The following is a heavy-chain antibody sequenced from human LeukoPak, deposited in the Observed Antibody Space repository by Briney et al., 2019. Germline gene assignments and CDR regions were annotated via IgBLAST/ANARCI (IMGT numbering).Heavy chain of an antibody. CDR2: IYYSGST. CDR3: AREMESSGGPWYFDL. D-gene: IGHD6-19*01. Sequence: SETLSLTCTVSGGSISSYYWSWIRQPPGKGLEWIGYIYYSGSTNYNPSLKSRVTISVDTSKDQFSLKLSSVTAADTAVYYCAREMESSGGPWYFDLWGRGTLVTVSS. V-gene: IGHV4-59*01. CDR1: GGSISSYY. J-gene: IGHJ2*01.